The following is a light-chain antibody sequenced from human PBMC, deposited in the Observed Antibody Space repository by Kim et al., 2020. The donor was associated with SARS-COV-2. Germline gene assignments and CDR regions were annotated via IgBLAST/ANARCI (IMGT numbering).Light chain of an antibody. J-gene: IGKJ2*01. CDR3: QQLNSYPRT. CDR1: QGISSS. Sequence: DIQLTQSPSFLPASVGDRVTITRRASQGISSSLAWYQQKPGKAPKLLIYVASTLQSGVPSRFSGSGSGTEFTLTISSLQPEDFATYYCQQLNSYPRTFGQGTKLEI. V-gene: IGKV1-9*01. CDR2: VAS.